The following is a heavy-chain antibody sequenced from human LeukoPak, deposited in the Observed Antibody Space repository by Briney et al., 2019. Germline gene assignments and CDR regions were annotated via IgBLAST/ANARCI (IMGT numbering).Heavy chain of an antibody. V-gene: IGHV4-59*01. CDR3: ARGGSDYYDSSGYYYVIDY. CDR2: IYYSGST. D-gene: IGHD3-22*01. Sequence: SETLSLTCTVSGGSISSYYWSWIRQPPGKGLEWIGYIYYSGSTNYNPSLKSRVTISVDTSKNQFSLKLSSVTAADTAVYYCARGGSDYYDSSGYYYVIDYWGQGTLVTVSS. CDR1: GGSISSYY. J-gene: IGHJ4*02.